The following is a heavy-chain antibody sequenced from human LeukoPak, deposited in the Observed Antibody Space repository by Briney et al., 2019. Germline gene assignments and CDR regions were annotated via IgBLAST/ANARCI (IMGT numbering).Heavy chain of an antibody. Sequence: SETLSLTCTVSGGSISSGGYYWSWICQHPGKGLEWIGYIYYSGSTHYNPSLKSRVTISVDTSKNQFSLKLSSVTAADTAVYYCARTFTSYDYVWGSYRSEWFDPWGQGTLVTVSS. D-gene: IGHD3-16*02. J-gene: IGHJ5*02. CDR2: IYYSGST. CDR3: ARTFTSYDYVWGSYRSEWFDP. CDR1: GGSISSGGYY. V-gene: IGHV4-31*03.